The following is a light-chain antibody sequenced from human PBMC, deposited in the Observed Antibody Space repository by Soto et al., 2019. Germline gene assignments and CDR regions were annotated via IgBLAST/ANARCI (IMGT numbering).Light chain of an antibody. Sequence: IVMPQSPATLSVSPGERATLSCRASQSVSSNLAWYQQKPGQAPRLLIYGASTRATGIPARFSGSGSGTEFTLTISSLQSEDFAVYYCQPYNNWPPITFGQGTRLAIK. CDR3: QPYNNWPPIT. CDR1: QSVSSN. V-gene: IGKV3-15*01. CDR2: GAS. J-gene: IGKJ5*01.